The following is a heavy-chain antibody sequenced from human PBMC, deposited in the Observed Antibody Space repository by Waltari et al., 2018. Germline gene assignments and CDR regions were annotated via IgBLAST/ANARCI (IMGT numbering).Heavy chain of an antibody. J-gene: IGHJ4*02. CDR3: AHTPRLYCGGDCYSYFDY. D-gene: IGHD2-21*02. CDR2: IYWDDDK. V-gene: IGHV2-5*02. CDR1: GFSLSTSGVG. Sequence: QITLKESGPTLVKPTQTLPLTCPFSGFSLSTSGVGVGWIRQPPGTALEWLALIYWDDDKRYSPSLKSRLTITKDTSKNQVVLTMTNMDPVDTATYYCAHTPRLYCGGDCYSYFDYWGQGTLVTVSS.